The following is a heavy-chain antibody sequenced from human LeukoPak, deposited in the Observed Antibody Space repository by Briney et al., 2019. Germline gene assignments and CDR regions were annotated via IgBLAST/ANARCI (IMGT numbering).Heavy chain of an antibody. CDR3: ARLVDIVATIPS. J-gene: IGHJ4*02. CDR2: IYYSGST. V-gene: IGHV4-39*07. CDR1: GGSISSSSYY. D-gene: IGHD5-12*01. Sequence: PSETLSLTCTASGGSISSSSYYWGWIRQPPGKGLEWIGSIYYSGSTYYNPSLKSRVTISVDTSKNQFSLKLSSVTAADTAVYYCARLVDIVATIPSWGQGTLVTVSS.